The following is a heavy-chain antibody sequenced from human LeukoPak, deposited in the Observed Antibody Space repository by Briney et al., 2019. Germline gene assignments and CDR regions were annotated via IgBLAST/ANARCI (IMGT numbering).Heavy chain of an antibody. V-gene: IGHV4-59*01. CDR3: ARARYVNSFYAFDI. D-gene: IGHD3-9*01. Sequence: SETLSLTCSVSGGSISTYYWSWIRQPPGKGLEWIGDINYSGNTNYSPSLKSRVTIFGGTSKNQFFLKLSSVTAADTAMYYCARARYVNSFYAFDIWGQGTLVTVAS. CDR1: GGSISTYY. CDR2: INYSGNT. J-gene: IGHJ3*02.